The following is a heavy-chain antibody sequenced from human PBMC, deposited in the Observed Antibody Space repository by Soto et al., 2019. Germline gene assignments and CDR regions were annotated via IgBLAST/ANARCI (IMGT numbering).Heavy chain of an antibody. J-gene: IGHJ4*02. Sequence: QVQLQESGPGLLKPSGTLSLTCTVSGDSMSSSNWWNWVRQPPGKGLEWIGEAHHSGRTNYNPSLKTRFTISVDRSQNFFSLKLASVTAADTAVFYCVRYEATALDYWGQGILVTVSS. CDR1: GDSMSSSNW. V-gene: IGHV4-4*02. CDR2: AHHSGRT. D-gene: IGHD3-16*01. CDR3: VRYEATALDY.